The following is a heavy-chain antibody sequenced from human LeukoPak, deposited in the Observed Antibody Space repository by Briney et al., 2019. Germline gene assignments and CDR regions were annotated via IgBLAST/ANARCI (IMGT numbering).Heavy chain of an antibody. V-gene: IGHV1-2*02. CDR1: GYTFTGYY. CDR2: INPNSGGT. J-gene: IGHJ3*02. Sequence: ASVKVSCKTSGYTFTGYYMHWVRQAPGQGLEWMGWINPNSGGTNYAQKFQGRVTMTRDTSISTAYMELSRLRSDDTAVYYCARDLQLLWFGESHAFDIWGQGTMVTVSS. CDR3: ARDLQLLWFGESHAFDI. D-gene: IGHD3-10*01.